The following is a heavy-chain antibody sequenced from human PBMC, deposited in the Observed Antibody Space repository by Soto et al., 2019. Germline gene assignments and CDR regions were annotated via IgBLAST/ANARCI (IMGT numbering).Heavy chain of an antibody. D-gene: IGHD6-19*01. Sequence: GGSLRLSCAASGFIFSSFAMSWVRQVPGKGLEWVSGIGGTGSSTYYADSVKGRFTIHRDNSKDTLFLYMYSLRAEDTAVYHCAKDTGEQSLGASFDNWGQGTLVTVSS. V-gene: IGHV3-23*01. CDR2: IGGTGSST. CDR1: GFIFSSFA. J-gene: IGHJ4*02. CDR3: AKDTGEQSLGASFDN.